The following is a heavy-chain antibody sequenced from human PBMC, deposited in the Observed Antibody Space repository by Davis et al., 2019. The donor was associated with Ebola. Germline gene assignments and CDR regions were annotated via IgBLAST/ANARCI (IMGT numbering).Heavy chain of an antibody. CDR2: IYYSGST. D-gene: IGHD6-13*01. V-gene: IGHV4-39*01. CDR3: AAGAAAANYYYYGMDV. Sequence: PSETLSLTCTVSGGSISSSSYYWGWIRQPPGKGLEWIGSIYYSGSTYYNPSLKSRVTISVDTSKNQFSLKLSSVTAADTAVYYCAAGAAAANYYYYGMDVWGQGTTVTVSS. CDR1: GGSISSSSYY. J-gene: IGHJ6*02.